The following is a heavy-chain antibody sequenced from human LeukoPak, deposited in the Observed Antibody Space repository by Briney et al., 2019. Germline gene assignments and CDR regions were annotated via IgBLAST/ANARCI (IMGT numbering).Heavy chain of an antibody. D-gene: IGHD2-15*01. CDR3: ARGGYCSGGSCDYADY. J-gene: IGHJ4*02. CDR2: INWNGGST. V-gene: IGHV3-20*04. CDR1: GFTFDDYG. Sequence: GGSLRLSCAASGFTFDDYGMSWVRQAPGKGLEWVSGINWNGGSTGFADSVKGRFIISRDNAKNSLYLQMSSLGAEDTALYYCARGGYCSGGSCDYADYWGQGTLVTVSS.